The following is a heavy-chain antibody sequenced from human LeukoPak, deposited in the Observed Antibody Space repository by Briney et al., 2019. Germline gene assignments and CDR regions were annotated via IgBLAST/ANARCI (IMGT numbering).Heavy chain of an antibody. Sequence: TGGSLRLSCAAAGVTVSSNYMSWVRQVPGRGLEWVSMMYSGGTTHYLDSVKGRFTISRDNAKNSLYLQMNSLRAEDTAVYYCARDPLSGSYCYWGQGTLVTVSS. J-gene: IGHJ4*02. V-gene: IGHV3-53*01. CDR3: ARDPLSGSYCY. D-gene: IGHD1-26*01. CDR1: GVTVSSNY. CDR2: MYSGGTT.